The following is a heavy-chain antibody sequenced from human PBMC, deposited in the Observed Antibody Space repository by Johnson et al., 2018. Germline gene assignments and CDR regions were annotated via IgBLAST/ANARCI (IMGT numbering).Heavy chain of an antibody. Sequence: QVQLVQSGGGVVQPGRSLRLSCAASEFTFSNYDMNWVRQAPGKGLEWVAVISYDGCNKYYAESVKGRFTISRDNSKNALYLQMNSLRPEDTAVFHCARAREEIXKRSVAGGGDGHW. CDR2: ISYDGCNK. CDR3: ARAREEIXKRSVAGGGDGH. V-gene: IGHV3-30-3*01. CDR1: EFTFSNYD. D-gene: IGHD6-13*01. J-gene: IGHJ1*01.